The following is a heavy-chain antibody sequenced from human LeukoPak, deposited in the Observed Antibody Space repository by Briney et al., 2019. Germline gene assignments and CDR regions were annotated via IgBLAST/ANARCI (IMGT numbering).Heavy chain of an antibody. D-gene: IGHD6-19*01. V-gene: IGHV3-66*01. Sequence: PGGSLRLSCAASGFTVSSNCMSWVRQAPGKGLEWVSVIYSGGSTYYADSVKGRFTISRDNSKNTLYLQMNSLRAEDTAVYCCARDPRIAVAGTPYYYYGMDVWGQGTTVTVSS. CDR1: GFTVSSNC. CDR3: ARDPRIAVAGTPYYYYGMDV. J-gene: IGHJ6*02. CDR2: IYSGGST.